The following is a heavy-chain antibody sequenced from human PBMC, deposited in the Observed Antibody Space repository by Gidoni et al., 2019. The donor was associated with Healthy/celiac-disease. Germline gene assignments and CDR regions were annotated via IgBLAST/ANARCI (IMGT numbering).Heavy chain of an antibody. J-gene: IGHJ1*01. CDR3: AKDLRYCSGGSCYHEYFQH. Sequence: QVQLVESGGGVVQPGRSLRLSCAASGFTFSSHGLHWVRQAPGQGLEWVAVISYDGSNKYYADSVKGRFTISRDNSKNTLYLQMNSLRAEDTAVYYCAKDLRYCSGGSCYHEYFQHWGQGTLVTVSS. D-gene: IGHD2-15*01. CDR1: GFTFSSHG. V-gene: IGHV3-30*18. CDR2: ISYDGSNK.